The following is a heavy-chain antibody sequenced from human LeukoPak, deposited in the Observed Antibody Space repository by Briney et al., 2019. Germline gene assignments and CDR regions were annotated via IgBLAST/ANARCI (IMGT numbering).Heavy chain of an antibody. J-gene: IGHJ6*03. CDR2: IYHSGST. Sequence: SETLSLTCAVYGGSFSGYYWSWIRQPPGKGLEWIGGIYHSGSTYYNPSLKSRVTISVDTSKNQFSLKLSSVTAADTAVYYCARDAGYSSSWYYYYYMDVWGKGTTVTISS. CDR1: GGSFSGYY. D-gene: IGHD6-13*01. V-gene: IGHV4-34*01. CDR3: ARDAGYSSSWYYYYYMDV.